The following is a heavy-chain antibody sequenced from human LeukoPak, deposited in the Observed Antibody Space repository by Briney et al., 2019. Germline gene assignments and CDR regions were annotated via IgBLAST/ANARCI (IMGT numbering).Heavy chain of an antibody. V-gene: IGHV3-33*01. CDR1: GFTFSSYG. CDR2: IWYDGSNK. D-gene: IGHD3-10*02. Sequence: GRSLRLSCAASGFTFSSYGMHWVRRAPGKGLEGVAVIWYDGSNKYYADSVKGRFTISRDNSKNTLYLQMNSLRAEDTAAYYCARGGGVRGVNYFDYWGQGTLVTVSS. J-gene: IGHJ4*02. CDR3: ARGGGVRGVNYFDY.